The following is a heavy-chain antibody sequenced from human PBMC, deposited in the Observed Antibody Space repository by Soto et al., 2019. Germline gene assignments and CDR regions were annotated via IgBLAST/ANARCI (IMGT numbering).Heavy chain of an antibody. V-gene: IGHV1-46*01. CDR1: GYTFTSYY. D-gene: IGHD5-12*01. J-gene: IGHJ4*02. Sequence: QVQLVQSGAEVKKPGASVKVSYKASGYTFTSYYMHWVRQAPGQGLEWMGTINPSGGSTTYAQKFQGRVTMTRDTSTSTVYMELSSLRSEDTAVYYCARTDGYTFDYWGQGTLVTVSS. CDR2: INPSGGST. CDR3: ARTDGYTFDY.